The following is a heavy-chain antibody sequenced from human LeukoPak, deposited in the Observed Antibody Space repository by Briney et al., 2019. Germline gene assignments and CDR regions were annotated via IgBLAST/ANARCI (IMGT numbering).Heavy chain of an antibody. J-gene: IGHJ6*02. V-gene: IGHV3-30*18. D-gene: IGHD3-22*01. CDR3: AKDDLYYDSSGYYSSEPGYGMDV. Sequence: PGRSLRLSCAASGFTFSSYGMHWVRQAPGKGLEWVAVISYDGSNKYYADSVKGRFTISRDNSKNTLYLQMNSLRAEDTAVYYCAKDDLYYDSSGYYSSEPGYGMDVWGQGTTVTVSS. CDR2: ISYDGSNK. CDR1: GFTFSSYG.